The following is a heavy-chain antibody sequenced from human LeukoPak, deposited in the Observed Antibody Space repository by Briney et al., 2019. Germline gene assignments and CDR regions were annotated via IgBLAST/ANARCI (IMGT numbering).Heavy chain of an antibody. J-gene: IGHJ4*02. CDR1: GFTFSSYE. CDR3: AKSQYGDYAVVDY. Sequence: GGSPRLSCAASGFTFSSYEMNWVRQAPGKGLEWVSYISSSGSTIYYADSVKGRFTISRDNAKNSLYLQMNSLRAEDTAVYYCAKSQYGDYAVVDYWGQGTLVTVSS. CDR2: ISSSGSTI. V-gene: IGHV3-48*03. D-gene: IGHD4-17*01.